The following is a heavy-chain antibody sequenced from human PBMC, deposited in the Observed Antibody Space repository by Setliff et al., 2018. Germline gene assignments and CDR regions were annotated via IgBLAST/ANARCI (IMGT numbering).Heavy chain of an antibody. Sequence: SETLSLTCSVSGGSIRSVDDYWSWIRQRPGKGLEWIGYIYYSGSAYYNPSLRRRAVISVDTSNNQFSLTLNSLTAADTAVYYCARAQSWSGGPYYFDNWGQGTLVTVSS. CDR1: GGSIRSVDDY. CDR2: IYYSGSA. V-gene: IGHV4-31*03. CDR3: ARAQSWSGGPYYFDN. D-gene: IGHD3-3*01. J-gene: IGHJ4*02.